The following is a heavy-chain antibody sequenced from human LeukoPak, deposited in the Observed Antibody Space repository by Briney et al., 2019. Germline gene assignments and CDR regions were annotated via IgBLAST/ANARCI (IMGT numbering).Heavy chain of an antibody. D-gene: IGHD1-7*01. Sequence: SETLSLTCAVYGGSFSNYYWSWIRQPPGKGLEWIGEINDSGRINYNPSLMSRVTVSVDTSKNQFSLRLTSVTATGTAVYYCARRWNYGRNYYIDVWGNGATVSVPS. J-gene: IGHJ6*03. CDR2: INDSGRI. CDR1: GGSFSNYY. CDR3: ARRWNYGRNYYIDV. V-gene: IGHV4-34*01.